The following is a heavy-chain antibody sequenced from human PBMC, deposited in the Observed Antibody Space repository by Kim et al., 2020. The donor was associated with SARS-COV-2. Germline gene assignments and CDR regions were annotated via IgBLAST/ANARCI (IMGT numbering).Heavy chain of an antibody. J-gene: IGHJ6*01. CDR3: ARARGGYDSSNYYYVVYYGMDV. CDR1: GFTFNTYN. V-gene: IGHV3-21*01. CDR2: ISSTSTYR. Sequence: GGSLRLSCGASGFTFNTYNMNWVRQAPGKGLEWVSSISSTSTYRYYADSVRGRFTISRDNAKNSVYLEMNSLRAEDTAVYFCARARGGYDSSNYYYVVYYGMDVWAQGTTVTVSS. D-gene: IGHD3-22*01.